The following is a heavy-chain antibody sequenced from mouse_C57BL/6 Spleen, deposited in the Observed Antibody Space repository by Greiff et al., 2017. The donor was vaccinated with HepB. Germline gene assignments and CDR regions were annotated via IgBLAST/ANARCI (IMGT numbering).Heavy chain of an antibody. CDR2: INPSTGGT. Sequence: EVQLQQSGPELVKPGASVKISCKASGYSFTGYYMNWVKQSPEKSLEWIGEINPSTGGTTYNQKFKAKATLTVDKSSSTAYMQLKSLTSEDSAVYYCALSGDYAMDYWGQGTSVTVSS. CDR3: ALSGDYAMDY. CDR1: GYSFTGYY. J-gene: IGHJ4*01. D-gene: IGHD3-2*02. V-gene: IGHV1-42*01.